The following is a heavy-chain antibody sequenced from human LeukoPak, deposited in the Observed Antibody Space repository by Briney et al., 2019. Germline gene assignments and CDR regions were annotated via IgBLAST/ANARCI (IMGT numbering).Heavy chain of an antibody. CDR1: GFTFSSYG. Sequence: GGSLRLSCAASGFTFSSYGMSWVRQAPGKGLEWVSAISGSGGSTYYADSVKGRFTISRDNSKNTLYLQMNSLRSEDTAVYYCARDLGDGAGASYFDYWGQGTLVTVSS. J-gene: IGHJ4*02. V-gene: IGHV3-23*01. CDR2: ISGSGGST. CDR3: ARDLGDGAGASYFDY. D-gene: IGHD3-16*01.